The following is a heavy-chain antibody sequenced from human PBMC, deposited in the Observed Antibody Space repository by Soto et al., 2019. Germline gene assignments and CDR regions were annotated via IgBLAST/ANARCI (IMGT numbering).Heavy chain of an antibody. CDR2: IYYSGST. V-gene: IGHV4-59*01. J-gene: IGHJ4*02. D-gene: IGHD3-16*02. CDR3: AGYPPEGY. CDR1: GGSISSYY. Sequence: QVQLQESGPGLVKPSETLSLTCTVSGGSISSYYWSWIRQPPGKGLEWIGYIYYSGSTNYNPSLKSRVTISVDTSKNQFSLKLSSVTAADTAVYYCAGYPPEGYWGQGTLVTVSS.